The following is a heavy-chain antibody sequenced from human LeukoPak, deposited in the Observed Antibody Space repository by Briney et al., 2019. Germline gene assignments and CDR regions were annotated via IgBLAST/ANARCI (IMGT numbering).Heavy chain of an antibody. CDR2: IWYDGTNK. V-gene: IGHV3-33*01. D-gene: IGHD1-26*01. Sequence: GGSLRLSCAASGFTFSSYGMHWVRQAPGKGLEWVAVIWYDGTNKYYADSVKGRFTISRDSSKITLYLQMNSLRAEDTAVYFCARLVGLYYGLDLWGQGTTVTVSS. CDR1: GFTFSSYG. J-gene: IGHJ6*02. CDR3: ARLVGLYYGLDL.